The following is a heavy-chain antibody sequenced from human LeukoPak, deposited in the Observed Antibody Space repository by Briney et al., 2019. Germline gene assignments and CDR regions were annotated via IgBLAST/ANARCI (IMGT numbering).Heavy chain of an antibody. CDR2: ISYDGSNK. V-gene: IGHV3-30*18. D-gene: IGHD2-15*01. Sequence: QSGGSLRLSCAASGFTFSSYGMHWVRQAPGKGLEWVAVISYDGSNKYYADSVKGRFTISRDNSKNTLCLQMNSLRAEDTAVYYCAKLKCSGGSCYPIDAFDIWGQGTMVTVSS. CDR1: GFTFSSYG. CDR3: AKLKCSGGSCYPIDAFDI. J-gene: IGHJ3*02.